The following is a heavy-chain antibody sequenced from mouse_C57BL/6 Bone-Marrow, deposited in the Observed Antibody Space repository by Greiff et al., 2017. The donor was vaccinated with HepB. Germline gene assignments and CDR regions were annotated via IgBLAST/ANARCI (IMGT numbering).Heavy chain of an antibody. J-gene: IGHJ1*03. V-gene: IGHV1-53*01. CDR3: ARGGEFITTVVEYFDV. CDR2: INPSNGGT. D-gene: IGHD1-1*01. Sequence: QVQLKQPGTELVKPGASVKLSCKASGYTFTSYWMHWVKQRPGQGLEWIGNINPSNGGTNYNEKFKSKATLTVDKSSSTAYMQLSSLTSEDSAVYYCARGGEFITTVVEYFDVWGTGTTVTVSS. CDR1: GYTFTSYW.